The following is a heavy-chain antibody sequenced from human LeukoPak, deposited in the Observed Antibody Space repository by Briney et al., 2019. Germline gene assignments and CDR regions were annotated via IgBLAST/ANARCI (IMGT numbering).Heavy chain of an antibody. D-gene: IGHD6-19*01. J-gene: IGHJ6*04. CDR1: GGSISSGDYY. Sequence: PSQTLSLTCTVSGGSISSGDYYWSWIRQPPGKGLEWIGYIYYSGSTYYNPSLKSRVTISVDTSKNQFSLKLSSVTAADTAVCYCARDVAVAGTYYHYGMDVWGKGTTVTVSS. V-gene: IGHV4-30-4*01. CDR3: ARDVAVAGTYYHYGMDV. CDR2: IYYSGST.